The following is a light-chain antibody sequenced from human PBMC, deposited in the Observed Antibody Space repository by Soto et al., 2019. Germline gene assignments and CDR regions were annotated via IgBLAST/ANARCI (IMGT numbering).Light chain of an antibody. CDR3: SSYTSSSTRV. Sequence: QSALTQPASVSGSPGQSITISCTGTSSDVGGYNYVSWYQQHPGKAPKLMIYDVINRPSGVSNRFSGSKSGNTASLTTSGLHAEDEADYYCSSYTSSSTRVFGGGTKVTVL. CDR1: SSDVGGYNY. J-gene: IGLJ2*01. V-gene: IGLV2-14*01. CDR2: DVI.